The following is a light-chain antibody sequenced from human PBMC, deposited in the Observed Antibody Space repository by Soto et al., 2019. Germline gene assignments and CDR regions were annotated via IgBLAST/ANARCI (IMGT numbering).Light chain of an antibody. CDR2: DAS. Sequence: EMVTTQSPATLSVSPGERAILSCRASQSVRSHLAWYQQKPGQAPRLLIYDASTRATGIPARFSGSGSGTEFTLTISSLQSEDFAVYYCQQYNNWWTFGQGTRVQIK. V-gene: IGKV3-15*01. CDR3: QQYNNWWT. CDR1: QSVRSH. J-gene: IGKJ1*01.